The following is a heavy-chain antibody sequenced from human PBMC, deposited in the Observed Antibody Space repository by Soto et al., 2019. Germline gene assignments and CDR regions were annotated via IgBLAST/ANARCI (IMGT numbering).Heavy chain of an antibody. CDR2: INTYNGNT. Sequence: QVQLVQSGAEVKNPGASVKVSCKASGYTFTRYGIGWARQAPGQGLEWMGWINTYNGNTNYAQNVQGRVTLTTDTSTSTAYMELRSLRSNDTAIFYCAIVDVYLTPSPQDVWGQGTTVIVSS. J-gene: IGHJ6*02. CDR1: GYTFTRYG. CDR3: AIVDVYLTPSPQDV. V-gene: IGHV1-18*01. D-gene: IGHD2-21*01.